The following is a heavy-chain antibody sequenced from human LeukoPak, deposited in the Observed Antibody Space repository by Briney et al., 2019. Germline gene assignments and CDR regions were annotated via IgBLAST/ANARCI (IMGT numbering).Heavy chain of an antibody. CDR2: IWYDGSNK. CDR3: AKTAVAGLPVYYYGMDV. CDR1: GFTFSSYG. V-gene: IGHV3-33*06. J-gene: IGHJ6*02. Sequence: PGGSLRLSCAASGFTFSSYGMHWVRQAPGKGLEWVAVIWYDGSNKYYADSVKGRFTISRDNSKNTLYLQMNSLRAEDTAVYYCAKTAVAGLPVYYYGMDVWGQGTTVTVSS. D-gene: IGHD6-19*01.